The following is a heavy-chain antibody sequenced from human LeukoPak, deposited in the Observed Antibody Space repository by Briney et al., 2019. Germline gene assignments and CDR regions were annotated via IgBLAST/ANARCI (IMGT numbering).Heavy chain of an antibody. CDR2: IWYDGSNK. V-gene: IGHV3-33*01. CDR3: ARGIYSSSFALPRQLDP. Sequence: GGSLRLSCAASGFTFSSYGMHWVRQAPGKGLEWVAVIWYDGSNKYYADSVKGRFTISRDNSKNTLYLQMNSLRAEDTAVYYCARGIYSSSFALPRQLDPWGQGTLVTVSS. J-gene: IGHJ5*02. CDR1: GFTFSSYG. D-gene: IGHD6-6*01.